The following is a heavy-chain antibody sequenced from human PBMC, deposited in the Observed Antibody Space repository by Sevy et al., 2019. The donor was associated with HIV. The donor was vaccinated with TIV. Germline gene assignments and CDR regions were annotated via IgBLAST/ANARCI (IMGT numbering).Heavy chain of an antibody. CDR2: ISAYNGNT. Sequence: ASVKVSCKASGYTFTSYGISWVRQAPGQGLEWMGWISAYNGNTNYAQKLQGRVTMTTDTSTSTAYMELRSLRSDDTAVCYCAGSIVVVPAASIGMDVWGQGTTVTVSS. V-gene: IGHV1-18*01. CDR3: AGSIVVVPAASIGMDV. CDR1: GYTFTSYG. J-gene: IGHJ6*02. D-gene: IGHD2-2*01.